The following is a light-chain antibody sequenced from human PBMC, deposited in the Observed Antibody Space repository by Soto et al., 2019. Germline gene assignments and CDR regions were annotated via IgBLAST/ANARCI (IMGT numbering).Light chain of an antibody. J-gene: IGLJ7*01. CDR3: QTGGTGSAIVV. V-gene: IGLV4-69*01. CDR1: SGHSNYA. Sequence: QPVLTQSPSASASLGASVKLTCTLSSGHSNYAIAWRQQQPEKGPRYLMKVNSGGSHIKGDGIPDRFSGSSSGAERYLFISSLQSEDEADYYCQTGGTGSAIVVFGGGTQLTVL. CDR2: VNSGGSH.